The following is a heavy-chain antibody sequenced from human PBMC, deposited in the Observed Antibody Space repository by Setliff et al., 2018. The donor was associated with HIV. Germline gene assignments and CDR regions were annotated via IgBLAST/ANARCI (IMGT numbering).Heavy chain of an antibody. CDR3: AVTSMASSFDY. D-gene: IGHD5-18*01. V-gene: IGHV3-53*03. J-gene: IGHJ4*02. CDR1: GGSIKSSSYY. CDR2: VNWNGVM. Sequence: ETLSLTCTVSGGSIKSSSYYWGWIRQPPGKGLEWVSSVNWNGVMYYADSVRGRFTISRDNGKNSLYLQMNSLRAEDTAVYYCAVTSMASSFDYWGQGALVTVSS.